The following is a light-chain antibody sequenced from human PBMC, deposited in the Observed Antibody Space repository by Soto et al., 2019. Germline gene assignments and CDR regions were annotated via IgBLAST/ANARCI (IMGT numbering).Light chain of an antibody. V-gene: IGLV2-14*01. CDR3: STYSGSSNCV. CDR1: SSDVGGYNY. J-gene: IGLJ1*01. Sequence: QSALTQPASVSGSDGQWITISCTGTSSDVGGYNYVSWYQQHPGQAPTLVIYDVSNRPSGVSNRCSGSKSGYTASLTISGRWAEDDARYYCSTYSGSSNCVFGTEAKLTAL. CDR2: DVS.